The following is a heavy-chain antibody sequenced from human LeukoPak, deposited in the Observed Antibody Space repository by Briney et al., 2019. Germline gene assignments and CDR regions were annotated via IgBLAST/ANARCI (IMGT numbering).Heavy chain of an antibody. V-gene: IGHV5-51*01. Sequence: GESLKISCKSSGYSFTSYWITWVRQLPGKGLEWMGILYPGDSDTRYSPSFQGQVTISADRSITTAYLQWSSLKASDTAMYYCARLYLPYTSAWYGSAFDIWGQGTMVTVSS. CDR1: GYSFTSYW. CDR3: ARLYLPYTSAWYGSAFDI. CDR2: LYPGDSDT. D-gene: IGHD6-13*01. J-gene: IGHJ3*02.